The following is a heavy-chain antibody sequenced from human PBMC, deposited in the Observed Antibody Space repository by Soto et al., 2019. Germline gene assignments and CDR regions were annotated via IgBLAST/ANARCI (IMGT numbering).Heavy chain of an antibody. CDR2: ISYKGRNQ. V-gene: IGHV3-30*18. Sequence: PGGSLRLSCAASGFAFSSYGMHWVRQAPGKGLEWVAVISYKGRNQYYADSVKGRFTISRDNSKNTLNLQMNSLRGDDTAVYYCAKSVFIEVVVAAPPPDYWGQGTLVTVSS. CDR3: AKSVFIEVVVAAPPPDY. J-gene: IGHJ4*02. CDR1: GFAFSSYG. D-gene: IGHD2-15*01.